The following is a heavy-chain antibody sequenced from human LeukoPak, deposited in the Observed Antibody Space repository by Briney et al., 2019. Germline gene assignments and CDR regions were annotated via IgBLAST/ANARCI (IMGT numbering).Heavy chain of an antibody. CDR3: ARGDGYNFWDY. D-gene: IGHD5-24*01. CDR1: GFTFSTYG. J-gene: IGHJ4*02. Sequence: GGSLRLSCAASGFTFSTYGMNWVRQTPGKGLEWVSSISSSGSYIYYADSVKGRFTISRDNAKNSLYLQMNSLRAEDTAVYYCARGDGYNFWDYWGQGTLVTVSS. CDR2: ISSSGSYI. V-gene: IGHV3-21*01.